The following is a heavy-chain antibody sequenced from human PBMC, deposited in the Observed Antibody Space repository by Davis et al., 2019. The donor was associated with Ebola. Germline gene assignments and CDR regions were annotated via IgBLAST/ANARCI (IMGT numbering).Heavy chain of an antibody. Sequence: SETLSLSCTVSGGSISSYYWSWIRQPPGKGLEWNGYIYYSGSTNYNPSLKSRVTISVDTSKNQFSLKLSSVTAADTAVYYCARVLTTVTTGWFDPWGQGTLVTVSS. J-gene: IGHJ5*02. CDR2: IYYSGST. D-gene: IGHD4-11*01. CDR3: ARVLTTVTTGWFDP. CDR1: GGSISSYY. V-gene: IGHV4-59*01.